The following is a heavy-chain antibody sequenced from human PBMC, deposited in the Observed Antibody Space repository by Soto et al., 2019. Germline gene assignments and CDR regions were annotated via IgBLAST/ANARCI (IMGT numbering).Heavy chain of an antibody. J-gene: IGHJ4*02. Sequence: HPGGSLRLSCAASGFTFSGSAMHWVRQASGKGLEWVGRIRSKANSYATAYAASVKGRFTISRDDSKNTAYLQMNSLKTEDTAVYYCTRRDCSRSSCYDYWGQGTLVTVSS. V-gene: IGHV3-73*01. D-gene: IGHD2-2*01. CDR2: IRSKANSYAT. CDR3: TRRDCSRSSCYDY. CDR1: GFTFSGSA.